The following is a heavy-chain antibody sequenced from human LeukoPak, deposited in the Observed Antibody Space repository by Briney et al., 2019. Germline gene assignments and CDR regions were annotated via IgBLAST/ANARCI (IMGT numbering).Heavy chain of an antibody. D-gene: IGHD1-26*01. CDR2: ISSSSSMI. CDR1: GLTFSSYN. Sequence: GGSLRLSCAASGLTFSSYNMNWVRQAPGKGLEWVSYISSSSSMIYYADSVKGRFTISRDNAKNSLYLQLNSLRVEDTAVYYCATSIVGFTYDEHFQHWGQGTLVTVSS. J-gene: IGHJ1*01. V-gene: IGHV3-48*01. CDR3: ATSIVGFTYDEHFQH.